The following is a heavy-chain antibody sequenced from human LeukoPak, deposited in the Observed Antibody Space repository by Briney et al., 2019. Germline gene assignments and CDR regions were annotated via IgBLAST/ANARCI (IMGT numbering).Heavy chain of an antibody. V-gene: IGHV4-39*01. Sequence: SETLSLTCTVSGGSISSSSYYWGWIRPPPGKGLEWIGSIYYSGSTYYNPSLKSRVTISVDTSKNQFSLKLSSVTAADTAVYYCARQFRQQLVDNGMDVWGQGTTVTVS. CDR2: IYYSGST. CDR1: GGSISSSSYY. J-gene: IGHJ6*02. CDR3: ARQFRQQLVDNGMDV. D-gene: IGHD6-13*01.